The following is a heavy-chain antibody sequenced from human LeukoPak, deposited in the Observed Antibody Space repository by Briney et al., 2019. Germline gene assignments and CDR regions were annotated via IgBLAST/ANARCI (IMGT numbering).Heavy chain of an antibody. J-gene: IGHJ4*02. CDR2: ISANGITT. V-gene: IGHV3-11*04. Sequence: GGSLRLSCAASGFTFSDYYMGWIRQALGQGLEWISYISANGITTYYADSVKGRFTISRDNARNSLSLYMNFLRAEDTAVYYCASSLNTVIISPYYFDYWGQGTLVTVSS. CDR3: ASSLNTVIISPYYFDY. CDR1: GFTFSDYY. D-gene: IGHD4-11*01.